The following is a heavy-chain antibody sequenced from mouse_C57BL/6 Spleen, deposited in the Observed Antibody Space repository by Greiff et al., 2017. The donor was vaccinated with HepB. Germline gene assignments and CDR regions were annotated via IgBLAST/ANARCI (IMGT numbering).Heavy chain of an antibody. V-gene: IGHV1-67*01. CDR3: ARLDFYYGNYDFAY. J-gene: IGHJ3*01. D-gene: IGHD2-1*01. CDR1: GFTFTDYA. Sequence: QVQLQQSGPELVRPGVSVKISCKGSGFTFTDYAMHWVKQSHAKSLEWIGVISTYYGDASYNQKFKDKVTMTVDKSSSTAYMELARLPSEDSAVYYWARLDFYYGNYDFAYWGQGTLVTVSA. CDR2: ISTYYGDA.